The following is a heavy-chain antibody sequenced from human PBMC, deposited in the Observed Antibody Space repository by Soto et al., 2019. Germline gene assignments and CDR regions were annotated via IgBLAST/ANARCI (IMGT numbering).Heavy chain of an antibody. J-gene: IGHJ1*01. D-gene: IGHD2-2*01. CDR2: ISSSSSTI. Sequence: GGSLRLSCAASGFTFSSYSMNWVRQAPGKGLEWVSYISSSSSTIYYADSVKGRFTISRDNAKNSLYLQMNSLRAEDTAVYYCASAGYCSSTICYEYFQHWGQGTLVTVSS. CDR1: GFTFSSYS. V-gene: IGHV3-48*01. CDR3: ASAGYCSSTICYEYFQH.